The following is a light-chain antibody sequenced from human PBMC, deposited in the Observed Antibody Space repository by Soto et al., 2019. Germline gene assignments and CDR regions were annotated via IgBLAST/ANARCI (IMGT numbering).Light chain of an antibody. J-gene: IGLJ3*02. V-gene: IGLV2-11*01. CDR1: SSDVGSYNY. CDR3: AAWDDSLSVWV. Sequence: QSALTQPRSVSGSPGQSVTISCTGTSSDVGSYNYVSWYQQHPGKAPKLMIYDVTKRPSGVPDRFSGSKSGNTASLTISGLQAEDEADYYCAAWDDSLSVWVFGGGTKLTVL. CDR2: DVT.